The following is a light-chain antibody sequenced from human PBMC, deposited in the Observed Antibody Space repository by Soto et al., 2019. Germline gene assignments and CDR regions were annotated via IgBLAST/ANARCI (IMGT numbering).Light chain of an antibody. CDR1: ESIETY. CDR2: AAS. V-gene: IGKV1-39*01. J-gene: IGKJ3*01. Sequence: DMQMTQSPSSLSTSVGVRVTITCGASESIETYLNWYQQTPGKAPKLLIYAASSLQSGVPARFSGSGSGTDFTLTISSLQPEDFATYYCQQSSSTPFTFGPGSKVDIK. CDR3: QQSSSTPFT.